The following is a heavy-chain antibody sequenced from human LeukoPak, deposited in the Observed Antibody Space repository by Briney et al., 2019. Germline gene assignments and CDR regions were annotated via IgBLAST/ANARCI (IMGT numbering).Heavy chain of an antibody. CDR1: GGSVSSNSAA. D-gene: IGHD6-19*01. CDR2: TYYRSKWYN. J-gene: IGHJ5*02. V-gene: IGHV6-1*01. Sequence: SQTLSLTCAISGGSVSSNSAAWNWIRQSPSRGLEWLGRTYYRSKWYNDYAVSVKSRITINPDTSKNQFSLQLNSVTPEDTAVYYCARWLYGGWYEGNWFDPWGQGTLVTVSS. CDR3: ARWLYGGWYEGNWFDP.